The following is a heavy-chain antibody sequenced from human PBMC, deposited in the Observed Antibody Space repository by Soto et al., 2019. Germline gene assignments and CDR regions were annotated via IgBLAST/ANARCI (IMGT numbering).Heavy chain of an antibody. CDR1: GFTFSNYA. CDR3: TKANRYCSGANCFTFDY. Sequence: GGSLRLSCTASGFTFSNYAMSWVRQAPGKGLKWVSTFSGSGGGTYYADSVKGRFTISRDNSKNTLYLQMNSLRAEDTAVYYCTKANRYCSGANCFTFDYWGLGTLVTVSS. J-gene: IGHJ4*02. CDR2: FSGSGGGT. D-gene: IGHD2-15*01. V-gene: IGHV3-23*01.